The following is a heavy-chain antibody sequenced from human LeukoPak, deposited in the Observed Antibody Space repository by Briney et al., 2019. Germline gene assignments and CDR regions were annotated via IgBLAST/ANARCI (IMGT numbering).Heavy chain of an antibody. J-gene: IGHJ4*02. CDR3: ARVRSDYSSSSPPDY. Sequence: GGSLRLSCAASGFTFSSYTMNWVRQPPGKGLEWVSNIGTSSTTIYYADSVKGRFTVSRDNAKNSLYLQMNSLRPEDTAIYYCARVRSDYSSSSPPDYWGQGTPVTVSS. CDR1: GFTFSSYT. V-gene: IGHV3-48*01. D-gene: IGHD6-6*01. CDR2: IGTSSTTI.